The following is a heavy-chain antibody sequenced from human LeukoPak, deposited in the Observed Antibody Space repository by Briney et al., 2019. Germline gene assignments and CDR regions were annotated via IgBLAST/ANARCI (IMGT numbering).Heavy chain of an antibody. CDR1: GYTFTTYG. CDR2: ISAYNGNT. Sequence: ASVKVSCKASGYTFTTYGFTWVRQAPGQGLEWMGWISAYNGNTNYAQKFQGRVTMTTDTFTNTAYMELMSLRSDDTAVYYCARDPPMDYDYVWGSYRPKYFDYWGQGTLVTVSS. V-gene: IGHV1-18*01. CDR3: ARDPPMDYDYVWGSYRPKYFDY. D-gene: IGHD3-16*02. J-gene: IGHJ4*02.